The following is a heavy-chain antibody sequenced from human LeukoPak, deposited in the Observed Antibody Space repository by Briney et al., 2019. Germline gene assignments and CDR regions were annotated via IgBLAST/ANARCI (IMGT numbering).Heavy chain of an antibody. Sequence: SETLSLTCTVSGGSISSYYWSWIRQPAGKGLEWIGRIYTSGSTNYNPSLKSRATMSVDTSKNQFSLKLSSVTAADTAVYYCASYPRGVIVSADDAFDIWGQGTMVTVSS. D-gene: IGHD3-16*02. J-gene: IGHJ3*02. V-gene: IGHV4-4*07. CDR1: GGSISSYY. CDR3: ASYPRGVIVSADDAFDI. CDR2: IYTSGST.